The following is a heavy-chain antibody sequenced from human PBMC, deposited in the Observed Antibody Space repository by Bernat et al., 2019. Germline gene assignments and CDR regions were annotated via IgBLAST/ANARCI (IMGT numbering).Heavy chain of an antibody. Sequence: QVQLVESGGGVVQPGRSLRLSCAASGFTFSSYAMHWVRQAPGKGLEWVAVISYDGSNKYYADSVKGRFTISRDNSKNTLYLQMNSLRAEDTAVYYCARSRGLGQQRRRPYSFATWGQETLVTVSS. CDR2: ISYDGSNK. CDR3: ARSRGLGQQRRRPYSFAT. D-gene: IGHD6-13*01. J-gene: IGHJ4*02. CDR1: GFTFSSYA. V-gene: IGHV3-30-3*01.